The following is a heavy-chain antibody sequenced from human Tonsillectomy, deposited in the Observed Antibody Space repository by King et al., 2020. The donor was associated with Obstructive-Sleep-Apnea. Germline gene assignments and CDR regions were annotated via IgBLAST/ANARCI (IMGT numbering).Heavy chain of an antibody. Sequence: QLVQSGGGLVQPGGSLRLSCAASGFTFSSYVMSWVRQAPGKGLEWVSAISGSGGSTYYADSVKGRFTISRDNSKTTLYLQMKSLRAEDTAVYYCAKGPFCSSSSCYSSTDAFDIWGQGTMVTVSS. J-gene: IGHJ3*02. CDR1: GFTFSSYV. V-gene: IGHV3-23*04. CDR2: ISGSGGST. CDR3: AKGPFCSSSSCYSSTDAFDI. D-gene: IGHD2-2*01.